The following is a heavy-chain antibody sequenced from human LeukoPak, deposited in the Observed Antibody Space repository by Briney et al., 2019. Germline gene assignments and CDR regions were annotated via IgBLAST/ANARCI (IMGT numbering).Heavy chain of an antibody. J-gene: IGHJ4*02. CDR3: AKISRGYFDWLSNFDY. D-gene: IGHD3-9*01. Sequence: GGSLRLSCAASGFTFSSYAMSWVRQAPGKGLEWVSAISGSGGSTYYADSVKGRFAISRDNSKNTLYLQMNSLRAEDTAVYYCAKISRGYFDWLSNFDYWGQGTLATVSS. CDR2: ISGSGGST. V-gene: IGHV3-23*01. CDR1: GFTFSSYA.